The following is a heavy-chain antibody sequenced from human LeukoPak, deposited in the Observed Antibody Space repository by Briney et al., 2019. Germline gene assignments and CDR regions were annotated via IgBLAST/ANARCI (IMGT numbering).Heavy chain of an antibody. CDR1: GFTFSPFSSFA. Sequence: GGSLRLSCAASGFTFSPFSSFAMHWVRQAPGKGLEWVALISYDDGSNKYYADSVKGRFTISRDNAKNSLYLQMNSLRAEDTAVYYCARREDGTTVDYWGQGTLVTVSS. V-gene: IGHV3-30-3*01. CDR2: ISYDDGSNK. D-gene: IGHD1-1*01. CDR3: ARREDGTTVDY. J-gene: IGHJ4*02.